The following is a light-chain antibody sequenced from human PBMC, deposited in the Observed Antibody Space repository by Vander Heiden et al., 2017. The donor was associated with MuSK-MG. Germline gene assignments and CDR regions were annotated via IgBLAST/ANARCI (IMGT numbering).Light chain of an antibody. Sequence: QSAPTQPASASGSPGPSLSISCTGTSSDVGGYNYVSWYQHYPGKAHKLMNYDVSKRPAVVSNRFAGSKAGNTASLTISGLHAEDEADYYCSSYTSRSTPVFGGGTKLTVL. J-gene: IGLJ2*01. CDR2: DVS. CDR3: SSYTSRSTPV. CDR1: SSDVGGYNY. V-gene: IGLV2-14*03.